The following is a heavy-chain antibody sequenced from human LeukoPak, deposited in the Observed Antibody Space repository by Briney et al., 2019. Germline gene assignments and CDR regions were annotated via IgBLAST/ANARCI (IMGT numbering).Heavy chain of an antibody. Sequence: GGSLRLSCAGSGFTFSNYAMKWVRQAPGKGLGCASVISGGGGRTHYADSVKGRFTVSRDNSKNTMYLQMNSLRVEDTAVYYCAKARDSYDSSSYSDCWGQGTLVTVSS. V-gene: IGHV3-23*01. CDR2: ISGGGGRT. J-gene: IGHJ4*02. CDR3: AKARDSYDSSSYSDC. D-gene: IGHD3-22*01. CDR1: GFTFSNYA.